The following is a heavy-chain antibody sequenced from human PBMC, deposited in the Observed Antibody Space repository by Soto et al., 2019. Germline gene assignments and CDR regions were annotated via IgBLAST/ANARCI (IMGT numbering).Heavy chain of an antibody. CDR1: GDSMSGYY. J-gene: IGHJ4*02. CDR3: ARITRSPNSGYFDY. Sequence: SETLFLTCTVSGDSMSGYYWTWFRQPPGKGLEWIGYIYYTGSTKYNPSLKSRVTVSLDTSKNQFSLILNSLTAADTAVYYCARITRSPNSGYFDYWGQGALVTVSS. CDR2: IYYTGST. D-gene: IGHD7-27*01. V-gene: IGHV4-59*01.